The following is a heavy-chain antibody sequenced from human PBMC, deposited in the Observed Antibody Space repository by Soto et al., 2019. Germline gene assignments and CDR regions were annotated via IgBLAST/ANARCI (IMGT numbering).Heavy chain of an antibody. V-gene: IGHV1-46*01. CDR1: GYTFTSYY. Sequence: ASVKVSCKASGYTFTSYYMHWVRQAPGQGLEWMGIINPSGGSTSYAQKFQGRVTMTRDTSTSTVYMELSSLRSEDTAVYYCARDMNMIKSGGVMAHRMDVWGQGTTVTVSS. CDR3: ARDMNMIKSGGVMAHRMDV. D-gene: IGHD3-16*01. J-gene: IGHJ6*02. CDR2: INPSGGST.